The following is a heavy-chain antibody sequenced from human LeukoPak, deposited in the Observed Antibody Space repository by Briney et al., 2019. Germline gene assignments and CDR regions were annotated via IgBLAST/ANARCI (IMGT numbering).Heavy chain of an antibody. V-gene: IGHV4-59*01. D-gene: IGHD2-21*02. Sequence: SETLSLTCTVSGDSLNTYYWTWLRQTPGKELEWIGFVASSGTSNYNPSLKSRVSISIDTSKNQFSLALTSVTPADTAVYYCARVVRGVVTSNWLDLWGQGTLVSVSS. J-gene: IGHJ5*02. CDR1: GDSLNTYY. CDR3: ARVVRGVVTSNWLDL. CDR2: VASSGTS.